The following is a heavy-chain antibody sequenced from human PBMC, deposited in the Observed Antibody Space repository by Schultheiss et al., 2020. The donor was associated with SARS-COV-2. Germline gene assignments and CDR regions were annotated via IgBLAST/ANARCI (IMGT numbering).Heavy chain of an antibody. Sequence: GGSLRLSCAASGFTFSSYWMSWVRQAPGKGLEWVANIKQDGSEKYYVDSVKGRFTISRDNAKNSLYLQMNSLRAEDTAVYYCARADYYDSSGYFSAFDIWGQGTMVTVSS. CDR2: IKQDGSEK. CDR3: ARADYYDSSGYFSAFDI. J-gene: IGHJ3*02. V-gene: IGHV3-7*03. CDR1: GFTFSSYW. D-gene: IGHD3-22*01.